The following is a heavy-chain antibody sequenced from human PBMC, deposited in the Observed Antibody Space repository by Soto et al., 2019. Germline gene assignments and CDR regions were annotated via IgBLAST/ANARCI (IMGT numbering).Heavy chain of an antibody. Sequence: GGSLRLSCAASGFTFNKYSMNWVRQAPGKGLEWVSSITSNANRIYYADSVKGRFTISRDNAQKSVYLQMNSLRVGDTAVYYCARQSDFDFWSSNYIDGIDVWGRGTTVTVSS. J-gene: IGHJ6*02. V-gene: IGHV3-21*01. D-gene: IGHD3-3*01. CDR1: GFTFNKYS. CDR3: ARQSDFDFWSSNYIDGIDV. CDR2: ITSNANRI.